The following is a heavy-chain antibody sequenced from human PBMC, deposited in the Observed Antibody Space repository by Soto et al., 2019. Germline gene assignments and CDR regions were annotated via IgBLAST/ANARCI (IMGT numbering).Heavy chain of an antibody. CDR3: ITTYSGPPASPYLHL. J-gene: IGHJ4*02. D-gene: IGHD1-26*01. V-gene: IGHV3-23*01. Sequence: VGSLRLSCAASGFTFSSYAMSWVRQAPGKGLEWVSGISGSGGSTYYADSVKGRFTISRDNSKNTLYLQMNSLKTEDTAVYYCITTYSGPPASPYLHLWGQATPVTVSS. CDR2: ISGSGGST. CDR1: GFTFSSYA.